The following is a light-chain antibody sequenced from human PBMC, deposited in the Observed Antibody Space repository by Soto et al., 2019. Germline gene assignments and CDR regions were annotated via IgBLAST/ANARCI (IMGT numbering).Light chain of an antibody. CDR2: GAS. Sequence: EIVMTQSPATLSVSPGERATLSCRASQSVSSNLAWYQQKPGQAPRLLIYGASTRATGIPARFSVSGSGTEFTLTISSLQSEDCAVYYCQQYNNWPHRFTFGPGKKVDIK. J-gene: IGKJ3*01. V-gene: IGKV3-15*01. CDR1: QSVSSN. CDR3: QQYNNWPHRFT.